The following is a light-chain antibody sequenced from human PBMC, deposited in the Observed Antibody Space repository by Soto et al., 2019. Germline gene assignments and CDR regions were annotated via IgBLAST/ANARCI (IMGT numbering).Light chain of an antibody. CDR1: QSVSSSY. CDR3: QQYESSPWT. Sequence: EIVLTQSPGTLSLSPGERATLFCRASQSVSSSYLAWYQQIPGQAPSLLIYGASSRANGIPDRFRGSGSGTDFTLTISRLEPEDFVVYYCQQYESSPWTFGQGTKVEIK. J-gene: IGKJ1*01. V-gene: IGKV3-20*01. CDR2: GAS.